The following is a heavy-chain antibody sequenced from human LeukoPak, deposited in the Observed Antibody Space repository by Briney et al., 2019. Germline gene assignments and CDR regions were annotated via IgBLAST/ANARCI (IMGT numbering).Heavy chain of an antibody. CDR3: ARGVPNYYGSSGYPVYFDY. CDR1: GDSISSGGYY. D-gene: IGHD3-22*01. V-gene: IGHV4-31*03. J-gene: IGHJ4*02. CDR2: IYYAGST. Sequence: SETLSLTCTVSGDSISSGGYYWSWVHQHPGKGLEWIGNIYYAGSTYYNPSLKSRVTISVDTSKNQFSLKLSSVTAADTAVYYCARGVPNYYGSSGYPVYFDYWGQGTLVTVSS.